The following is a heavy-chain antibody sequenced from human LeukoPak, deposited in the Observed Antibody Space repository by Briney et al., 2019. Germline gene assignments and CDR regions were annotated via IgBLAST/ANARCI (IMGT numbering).Heavy chain of an antibody. V-gene: IGHV3-11*04. CDR1: GFTFSDYS. Sequence: GGSLRLSFAASGFTFSDYSMNWIRQAPGKGLEWVSYISTSGSSIYYADSVKGRFTISRDNAKNSLYLQMNSLRADDTAVYYCARDEGQQFDYWGQGTLVTVSS. CDR3: ARDEGQQFDY. CDR2: ISTSGSSI. D-gene: IGHD6-13*01. J-gene: IGHJ4*02.